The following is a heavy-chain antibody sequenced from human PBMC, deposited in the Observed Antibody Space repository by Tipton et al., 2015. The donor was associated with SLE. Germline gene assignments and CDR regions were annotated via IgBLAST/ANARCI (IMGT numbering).Heavy chain of an antibody. J-gene: IGHJ3*02. CDR1: GFTFSSYEMN. CDR3: ARESSSSFCAFDI. D-gene: IGHD6-6*01. V-gene: IGHV4-59*12. CDR2: IYYSGTT. Sequence: LRLSCAASGFTFSSYEMNWVRQAPGKGLEWIGYIYYSGTTYYSPSLKSRLSISLDTSKNQFSLRLTSVTAADTAVYYCARESSSSFCAFDIWGQGTMVTVSS.